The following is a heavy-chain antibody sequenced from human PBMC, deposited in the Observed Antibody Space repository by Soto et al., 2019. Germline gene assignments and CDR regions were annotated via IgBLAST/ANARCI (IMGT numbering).Heavy chain of an antibody. D-gene: IGHD4-17*01. CDR1: GYTFTSYD. CDR3: AKVPDDYGGQTTPEDAFDI. J-gene: IGHJ3*02. CDR2: MNPNSGNT. Sequence: ASVKVSCKASGYTFTSYDINWVRQATGQGLEWMGWMNPNSGNTGYAQKFQGRVTMTRNTSISTAYMELSSLRSEDTAVYYCAKVPDDYGGQTTPEDAFDIWGHGTMVTVSS. V-gene: IGHV1-8*01.